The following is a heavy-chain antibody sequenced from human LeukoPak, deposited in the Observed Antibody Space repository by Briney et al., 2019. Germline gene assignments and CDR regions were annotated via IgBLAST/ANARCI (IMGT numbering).Heavy chain of an antibody. CDR2: ISAYNGNT. J-gene: IGHJ6*03. D-gene: IGHD2-2*02. CDR1: GYTFTSYG. CDR3: ARAVVVVPAAIRVDYYYMDV. V-gene: IGHV1-18*01. Sequence: ASXXVSCKASGYTFTSYGISWVRQAPGQGLEWMGWISAYNGNTNYAQKLQGRVTITTDTSTSTAYMELRSLRSDDTAVYYCARAVVVVPAAIRVDYYYMDVWGKGTTVTVSS.